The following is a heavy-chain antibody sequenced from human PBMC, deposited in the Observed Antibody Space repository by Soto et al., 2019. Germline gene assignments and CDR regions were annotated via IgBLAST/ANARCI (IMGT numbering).Heavy chain of an antibody. CDR2: RCYSGTT. Sequence: QLQLQESGPGLVKPSETLSLTCTVSSGSITTRSYYWGWIRQPPGKGLEWIGSRCYSGTTFFNLSLKCRVTIFMDPSKNQCDLKLTSVTVTDTGVSYGANTAGLSPAGGLGWWGQGILVTVSS. J-gene: IGHJ4*02. CDR1: SGSITTRSYY. D-gene: IGHD6-13*01. V-gene: IGHV4-39*01. CDR3: ANTAGLSPAGGLGW.